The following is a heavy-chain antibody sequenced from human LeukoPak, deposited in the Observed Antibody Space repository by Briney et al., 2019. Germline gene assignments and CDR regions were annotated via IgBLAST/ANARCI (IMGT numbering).Heavy chain of an antibody. CDR1: GDSISSHF. CDR2: IHYSGMT. D-gene: IGHD6-19*01. CDR3: AREASSDPRLSSRFLDV. V-gene: IGHV4-59*11. Sequence: PSETLSLTCSVSGDSISSHFWSWIRQPPEKGLEWIGYIHYSGMTNYNPSLKSRATLSVDTSTNQFSLKLTSVTAADTAFYFCAREASSDPRLSSRFLDVWGEGTAVTVSS. J-gene: IGHJ6*04.